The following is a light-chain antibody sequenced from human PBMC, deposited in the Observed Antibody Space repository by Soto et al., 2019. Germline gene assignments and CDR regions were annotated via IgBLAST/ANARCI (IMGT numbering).Light chain of an antibody. CDR3: QQYGSSPFT. Sequence: EIVLTQSPGTLSLSPGERATLSCRATQTVFSNYIGWYQQKPGQAPRLLIYAASSRATGVPDRFSGSGSGTDFTLTISRLEPEDFAVYYCQQYGSSPFTFGPGTKVDIK. V-gene: IGKV3-20*01. CDR2: AAS. CDR1: QTVFSNY. J-gene: IGKJ3*01.